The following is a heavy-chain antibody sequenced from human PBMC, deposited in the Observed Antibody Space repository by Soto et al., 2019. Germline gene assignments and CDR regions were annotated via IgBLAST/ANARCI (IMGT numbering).Heavy chain of an antibody. CDR2: INNDGSTT. CDR3: ARDRILDLDV. V-gene: IGHV3-74*01. CDR1: GLTFSSDW. J-gene: IGHJ6*02. D-gene: IGHD2-15*01. Sequence: EVQLVESGGGLAQPGGSLRLSCAASGLTFSSDWMYWVRQVPGKGLVWVSRINNDGSTTSYADSVKGRFTISRDNAKKTLHLPMNSMRADDTAVYYCARDRILDLDVWGQGTTVTVSS.